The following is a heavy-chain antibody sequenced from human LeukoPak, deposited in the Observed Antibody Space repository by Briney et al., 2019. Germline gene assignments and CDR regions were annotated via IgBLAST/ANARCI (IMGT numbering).Heavy chain of an antibody. CDR1: GFTFSDYY. CDR3: ASNDAFDI. J-gene: IGHJ3*02. V-gene: IGHV3-69-1*01. Sequence: PGGSLRLSCAASGFTFSDYYMSWIRQAPGKGLEWVSSISSSSYIYYADSVKGRFTISRDNAKNSLYLQMNSLRAEDTAVYYCASNDAFDIWGQGTMVTVSS. CDR2: ISSSSYI.